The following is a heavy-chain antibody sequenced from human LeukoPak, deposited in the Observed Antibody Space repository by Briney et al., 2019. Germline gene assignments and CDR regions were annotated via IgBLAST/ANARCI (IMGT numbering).Heavy chain of an antibody. Sequence: GGSLRLSCAASGFTFSSYAMSWVRQAPVKGLEWVSAISGSGGSTYYADSVKGRFTISRDNSKNTLYLQMNSLRAEDTAVYYCAKGSSGWVEDYYGMDVWGQGTAVTVSS. J-gene: IGHJ6*02. CDR3: AKGSSGWVEDYYGMDV. D-gene: IGHD6-19*01. CDR2: ISGSGGST. V-gene: IGHV3-23*01. CDR1: GFTFSSYA.